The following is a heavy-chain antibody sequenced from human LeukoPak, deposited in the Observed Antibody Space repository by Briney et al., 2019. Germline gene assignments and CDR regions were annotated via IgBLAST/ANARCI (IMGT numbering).Heavy chain of an antibody. J-gene: IGHJ4*02. D-gene: IGHD2-21*02. V-gene: IGHV3-48*02. CDR3: ARAAYCGGDCYYFDY. CDR1: GFSFSSYS. CDR2: MNTGSTTI. Sequence: GGSLRLSCAGSGFSFSSYSINWVRQAPGKGLEWVSYMNTGSTTIYYADSVKGRFTISRDNARNSLYLQMNSLRDEDTAVYYCARAAYCGGDCYYFDYWGQGMLVTVSS.